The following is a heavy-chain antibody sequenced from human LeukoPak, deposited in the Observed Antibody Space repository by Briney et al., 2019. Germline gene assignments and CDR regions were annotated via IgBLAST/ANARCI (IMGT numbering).Heavy chain of an antibody. V-gene: IGHV1-69*05. CDR3: ARTMSSWSFDY. CDR2: IIPIFGTA. CDR1: GGTFSSYA. J-gene: IGHJ4*02. D-gene: IGHD6-13*01. Sequence: GASVKVSCKASGGTFSSYAISWVRQAPGQGLEWMGRIIPIFGTANYAQKFQGRVTITTDESTSTAYMELSSLRSEDTAVYYCARTMSSWSFDYWGQRTLVTVSS.